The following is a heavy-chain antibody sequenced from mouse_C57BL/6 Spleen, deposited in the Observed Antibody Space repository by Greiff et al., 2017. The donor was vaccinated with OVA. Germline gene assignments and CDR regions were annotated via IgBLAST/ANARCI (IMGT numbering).Heavy chain of an antibody. CDR1: GYTFTSYW. V-gene: IGHV1-52*01. D-gene: IGHD3-2*02. CDR2: IDPSDSET. Sequence: QVQLQQPGAELVRPGSSVKLSCKASGYTFTSYWMPWVKQRPIQGLEWIGNIDPSDSETHYNQKFKDKATLTVDKSSSTAYMQLSSLTSEDSAVYYCARKNSSGYDFDYWGQGTTLTVSS. J-gene: IGHJ2*01. CDR3: ARKNSSGYDFDY.